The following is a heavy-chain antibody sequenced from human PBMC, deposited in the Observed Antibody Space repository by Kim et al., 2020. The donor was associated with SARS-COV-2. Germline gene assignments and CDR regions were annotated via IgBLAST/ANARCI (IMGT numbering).Heavy chain of an antibody. D-gene: IGHD3-10*01. Sequence: SETLSLTCTVSGGSISSGDYYWSWIRQPPGKGLEWIGYIYYSGSTYYNPSLKSRVTISVDTSKNQFSLKLSSVTAADTAVYYCATTYGSGIGFCFDPWGQGTLVTVSS. CDR1: GGSISSGDYY. CDR3: ATTYGSGIGFCFDP. V-gene: IGHV4-30-4*01. CDR2: IYYSGST. J-gene: IGHJ5*02.